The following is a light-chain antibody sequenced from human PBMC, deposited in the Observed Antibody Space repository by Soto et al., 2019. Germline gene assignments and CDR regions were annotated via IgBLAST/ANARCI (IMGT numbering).Light chain of an antibody. CDR2: DVT. Sequence: SVLTQPASVYGSPGQSITISCTGSSSDIGAYNFATWYQQHPDKAPKLMVFDVTNRPSGVSDRFSGSKSGNTASLTISGLQAEDEAEYYCSSYTTSSTYVFGTGTKVTVL. J-gene: IGLJ1*01. CDR1: SSDIGAYNF. CDR3: SSYTTSSTYV. V-gene: IGLV2-14*01.